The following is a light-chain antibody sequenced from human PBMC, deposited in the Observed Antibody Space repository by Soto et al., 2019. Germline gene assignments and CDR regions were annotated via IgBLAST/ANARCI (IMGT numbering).Light chain of an antibody. CDR1: QSVSSSY. CDR3: QQYGRA. V-gene: IGKV3-20*01. J-gene: IGKJ3*01. Sequence: EIVLKQSPGTLSLSPGERATLSCRASQSVSSSYLAWYQQKPGQAPRLLIYGASSRATGIPDRFSGSGSGTDFTLTISRLEPEDFAVYYCQQYGRAFGPGTKVDIK. CDR2: GAS.